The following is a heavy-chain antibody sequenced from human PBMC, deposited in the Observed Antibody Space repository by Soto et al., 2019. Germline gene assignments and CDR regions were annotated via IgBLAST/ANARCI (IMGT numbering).Heavy chain of an antibody. D-gene: IGHD6-13*01. CDR2: IIPIFGTA. CDR1: GGTFSSYA. Sequence: SVKVSCKASGGTFSSYATSWVRQAPGQGLEWMGGIIPIFGTANYAQKFQGRVTITADESTSTAYMELSSLRSEDTAVYYCARARRQQLVGGNWFDPWGQGTLVTVSS. V-gene: IGHV1-69*13. CDR3: ARARRQQLVGGNWFDP. J-gene: IGHJ5*02.